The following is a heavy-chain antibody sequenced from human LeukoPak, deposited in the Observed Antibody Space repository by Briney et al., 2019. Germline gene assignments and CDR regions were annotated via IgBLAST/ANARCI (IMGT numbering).Heavy chain of an antibody. V-gene: IGHV4-61*02. CDR1: GGSISSGSYY. D-gene: IGHD1-26*01. CDR2: IYTSGST. Sequence: SETLSLTCTVSGGSISSGSYYWSWIRQPAGKGLEWIGRIYTSGSTNYNPSLKSRVTISVDTSKNQFSLKLSSVTAADTAVYYCARERRRSGSYYNWFDPWGQGTLVTVSS. J-gene: IGHJ5*02. CDR3: ARERRRSGSYYNWFDP.